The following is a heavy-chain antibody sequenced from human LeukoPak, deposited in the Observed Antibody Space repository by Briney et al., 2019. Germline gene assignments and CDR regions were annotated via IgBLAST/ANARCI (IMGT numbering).Heavy chain of an antibody. D-gene: IGHD1-1*01. CDR3: ARPVPSRLGWFDP. J-gene: IGHJ5*02. CDR1: GGSISNKY. V-gene: IGHV4-39*01. CDR2: IYYSGST. Sequence: PSETLSLTCTVSGGSISNKYWGWIRQPPGKGLEWIGSIYYSGSTYYNPSLKSRVTISVDTSKNQFSLKLSSVTAADTAVYYCARPVPSRLGWFDPWGQGTLVTVSS.